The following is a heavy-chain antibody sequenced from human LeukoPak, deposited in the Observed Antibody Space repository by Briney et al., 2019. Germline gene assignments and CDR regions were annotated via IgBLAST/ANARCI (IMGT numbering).Heavy chain of an antibody. CDR1: GFNFNYYA. CDR2: VSISGGSS. V-gene: IGHV3-23*01. Sequence: GGSLRLSCAASGFNFNYYAMSWVRQAPGKGLEWVSTVSISGGSSYSADSVKGRFTISRDNSNKILYLQMHSLRAEDTAVYYCAKGVGGSSGWYYFDYWGQGALVTVSS. D-gene: IGHD6-19*01. CDR3: AKGVGGSSGWYYFDY. J-gene: IGHJ4*02.